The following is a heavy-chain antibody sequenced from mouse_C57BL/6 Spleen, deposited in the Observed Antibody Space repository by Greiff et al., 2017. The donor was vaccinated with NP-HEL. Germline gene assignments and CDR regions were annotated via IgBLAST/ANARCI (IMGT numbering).Heavy chain of an antibody. CDR3: AGDWDAMDY. V-gene: IGHV2-4*01. CDR1: GFSLTSYG. J-gene: IGHJ4*01. Sequence: QVQLKESGPVLVQPPQSLSINCTVSGFSLTSYGVHWVRQPPGKGLEWLGVIWSGGSTDYNAAFISRLSISKDNSKSQVFFKMNSLQADDTAIYYCAGDWDAMDYWGQGTSVTVSS. D-gene: IGHD4-1*01. CDR2: IWSGGST.